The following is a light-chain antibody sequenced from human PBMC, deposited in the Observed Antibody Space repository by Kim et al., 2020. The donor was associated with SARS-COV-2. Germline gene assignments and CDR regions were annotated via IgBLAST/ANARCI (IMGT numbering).Light chain of an antibody. Sequence: SASIGDRVTITCLASQRISSWLAWYQQKPGKAPNLLIYEASSLQSGVPSRFSGSESGTEFTLTISSLQPDDLATYYCQQYNSYPYTFGQGTKLEI. CDR3: QQYNSYPYT. CDR2: EAS. V-gene: IGKV1-5*03. CDR1: QRISSW. J-gene: IGKJ2*01.